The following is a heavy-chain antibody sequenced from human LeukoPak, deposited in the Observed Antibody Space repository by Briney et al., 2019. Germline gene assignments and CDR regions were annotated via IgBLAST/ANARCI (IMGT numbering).Heavy chain of an antibody. J-gene: IGHJ5*02. CDR1: GFTFSSYA. D-gene: IGHD6-13*01. CDR2: ISGSGGST. CDR3: ARGTAAGTSWFDP. Sequence: GGSLRLSCAASGFTFSSYAMSWVRQAPGKGLEWVSAISGSGGSTYYADSVKGRFTISRDNAKNSLYLQMNSLRAEDTAVYYCARGTAAGTSWFDPWGQGTLVTVSS. V-gene: IGHV3-23*01.